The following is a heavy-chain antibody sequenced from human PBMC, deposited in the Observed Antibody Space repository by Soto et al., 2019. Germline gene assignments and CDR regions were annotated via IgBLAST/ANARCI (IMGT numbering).Heavy chain of an antibody. D-gene: IGHD3-3*01. V-gene: IGHV3-30-3*01. CDR2: ISYDGSNK. CDR1: GFTFSSYA. J-gene: IGHJ6*02. CDR3: ARGYTYYDFWSGYPRPGMDV. Sequence: GGSVRLSCAASGFTFSSYAMHWVRQAPGKGLEWVAVISYDGSNKYYADSVKGRFTISRDNSKNTLYLQMNSLRAEDTAVYYCARGYTYYDFWSGYPRPGMDVWGQGTTVTVSS.